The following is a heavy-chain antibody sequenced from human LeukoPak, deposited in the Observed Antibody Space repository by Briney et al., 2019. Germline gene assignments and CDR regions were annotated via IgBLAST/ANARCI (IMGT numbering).Heavy chain of an antibody. V-gene: IGHV4-4*07. CDR1: GGSISSYY. J-gene: IGHJ4*02. CDR3: ARSYCTSSNCPFDY. CDR2: IYTSGST. Sequence: PSETLSLTCTVSGGSISSYYWSWIRQPAGKGLEWIGRIYTSGSTNYNPSLKSRVTMSVDTSKNQFSLKLSSVTAADTAVYYCARSYCTSSNCPFDYWGQGTQVTVSS. D-gene: IGHD2-2*01.